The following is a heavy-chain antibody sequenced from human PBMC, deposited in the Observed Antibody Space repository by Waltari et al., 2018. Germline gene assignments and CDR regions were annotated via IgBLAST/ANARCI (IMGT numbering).Heavy chain of an antibody. V-gene: IGHV1-69*13. CDR2: IIPIFGTA. D-gene: IGHD5-12*01. CDR3: ARDSPDAIVATIPTLDY. Sequence: QVQLVQSGAEVKKPGSSVKVSCKASGATFSSYAISWVRQAPGQGLEWMGGIIPIFGTANYAQKFQGRVTITADESTSTAYMELSSLRSEDTAVYYCARDSPDAIVATIPTLDYWGQGTLVTVSS. CDR1: GATFSSYA. J-gene: IGHJ4*02.